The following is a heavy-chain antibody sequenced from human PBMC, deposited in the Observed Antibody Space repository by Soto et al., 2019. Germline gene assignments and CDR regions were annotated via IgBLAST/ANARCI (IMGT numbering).Heavy chain of an antibody. D-gene: IGHD2-2*01. CDR2: IIPISDTT. Sequence: QVQLVQSGAEVKKPGSSVKVSCKASGGTFSSYAISWVRQAPGQGLEWMGGIIPISDTTNYAQKFQGRVTITADESTSTANMKLSSLRSEDTAVYYCARTQGSSTSLEIYYYYYYGMDVWGQGTTVTVSS. CDR3: ARTQGSSTSLEIYYYYYYGMDV. V-gene: IGHV1-69*01. J-gene: IGHJ6*02. CDR1: GGTFSSYA.